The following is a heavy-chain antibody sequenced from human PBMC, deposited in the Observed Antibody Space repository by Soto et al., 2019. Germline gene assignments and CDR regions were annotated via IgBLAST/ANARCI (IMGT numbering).Heavy chain of an antibody. Sequence: GGSLRLSCAASGFTFSSYWMHWVRQAPGKGLVWVSRINSDGSSTSYADSVKGRFTISRDNAKNTLYLQMNSLRAEDTAFYYCARMWAVAGLYYYYGMDVWGQGTTVTVSS. D-gene: IGHD6-19*01. CDR1: GFTFSSYW. J-gene: IGHJ6*02. CDR2: INSDGSST. CDR3: ARMWAVAGLYYYYGMDV. V-gene: IGHV3-74*01.